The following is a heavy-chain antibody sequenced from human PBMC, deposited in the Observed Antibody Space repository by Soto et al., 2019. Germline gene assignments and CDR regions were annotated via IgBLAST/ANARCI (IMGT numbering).Heavy chain of an antibody. Sequence: GSLRLSCAASGFTFSGSAMHWVRQASGKGLEWVGRIRSKANSYATAYAASVKGRFTISRDDSKNTAYLQMNSLKTEDTAVYYCTRDPSGSYAFDYWGQGTLVTVSS. CDR2: IRSKANSYAT. D-gene: IGHD1-26*01. CDR3: TRDPSGSYAFDY. V-gene: IGHV3-73*01. J-gene: IGHJ4*02. CDR1: GFTFSGSA.